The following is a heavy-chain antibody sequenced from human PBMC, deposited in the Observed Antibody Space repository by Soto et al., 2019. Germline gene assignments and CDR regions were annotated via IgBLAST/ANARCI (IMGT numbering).Heavy chain of an antibody. CDR1: GYTFTSYG. D-gene: IGHD2-2*02. Sequence: RASVKVSCKASGYTFTSYGISWVRQAPGQGLEWMGWISAYNGNTNYAQKLQGRVTMTTDTSTSTAYMELRSLRSDDTAVYYCARGYCSSTSCYKDWFDPWGQGTLVTVSS. V-gene: IGHV1-18*04. CDR3: ARGYCSSTSCYKDWFDP. J-gene: IGHJ5*02. CDR2: ISAYNGNT.